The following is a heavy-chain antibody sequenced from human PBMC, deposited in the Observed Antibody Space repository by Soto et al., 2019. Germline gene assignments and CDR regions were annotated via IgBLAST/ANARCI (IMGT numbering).Heavy chain of an antibody. D-gene: IGHD6-19*01. V-gene: IGHV4-4*07. J-gene: IGHJ4*02. CDR3: ARTHWVSGTEY. CDR1: GGSMTGYF. Sequence: QVQLQESGPGLVKPSETLSLTCTVSGGSMTGYFWSLIRQPAGKALEWIGHVYNSGNTAYNPSLASRITMAVDTSKRQFSLKVKSVTAADTAVYYCARTHWVSGTEYWGQGILVTVSS. CDR2: VYNSGNT.